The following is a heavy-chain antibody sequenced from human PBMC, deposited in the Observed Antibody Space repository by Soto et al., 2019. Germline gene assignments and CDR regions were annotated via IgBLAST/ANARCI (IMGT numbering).Heavy chain of an antibody. CDR1: GGSISSGGYY. J-gene: IGHJ6*02. V-gene: IGHV4-31*03. Sequence: SETLSLTCTVSGGSISSGGYYWSWIRQHPGKGLEWIGYIYYSGSTYYNPSLKSRVTISVDTSKNQFSLKLSSVTAADTAVYYCARDRDVVVPAAYYYYGMDVWGQGTTVTVSS. CDR2: IYYSGST. D-gene: IGHD2-2*01. CDR3: ARDRDVVVPAAYYYYGMDV.